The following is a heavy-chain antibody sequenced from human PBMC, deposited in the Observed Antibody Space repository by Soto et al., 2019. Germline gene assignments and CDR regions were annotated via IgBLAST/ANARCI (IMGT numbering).Heavy chain of an antibody. CDR1: GFTFSSYD. CDR3: ARAHYYGSGMVHYYYYGMDV. V-gene: IGHV3-13*01. Sequence: LRLSCAASGFTFSSYDMHWVRQATGKGLEWVSAIGTAGDTYYPGSVKGRFTISRENAKNSLYLQMNSLRAGDTAVYYCARAHYYGSGMVHYYYYGMDVWGQGXTVTVSS. J-gene: IGHJ6*02. CDR2: IGTAGDT. D-gene: IGHD3-10*01.